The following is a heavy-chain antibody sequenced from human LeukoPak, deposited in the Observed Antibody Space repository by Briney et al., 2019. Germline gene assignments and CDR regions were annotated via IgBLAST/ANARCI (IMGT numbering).Heavy chain of an antibody. V-gene: IGHV4-34*01. D-gene: IGHD2-2*01. CDR3: GRGYCSSTSCYVGY. CDR1: GGSFSGYY. CDR2: INHSGST. Sequence: SETLSLTCAVYGGSFSGYYWSWIRQPPGKGLEWIGEINHSGSTNYNPSLKIRVIITVATSKNQLSLKLSSVSAADTDVYYCGRGYCSSTSCYVGYWGQGTRVSVFS. J-gene: IGHJ4*02.